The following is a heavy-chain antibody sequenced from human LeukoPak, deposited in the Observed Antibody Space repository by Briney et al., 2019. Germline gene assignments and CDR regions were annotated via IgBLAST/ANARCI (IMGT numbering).Heavy chain of an antibody. CDR1: EFTFSTYS. D-gene: IGHD1/OR15-1a*01. CDR2: ISSSESTI. Sequence: GGSLRLSCAASEFTFSTYSINWVRQAPGKGLEWVSYISSSESTIYYADSVKGRFTISRDNAKNSLYLQMNSLRDGDTAVYYCARSSNKRFDYWGQGTLITVSS. J-gene: IGHJ4*02. CDR3: ARSSNKRFDY. V-gene: IGHV3-48*02.